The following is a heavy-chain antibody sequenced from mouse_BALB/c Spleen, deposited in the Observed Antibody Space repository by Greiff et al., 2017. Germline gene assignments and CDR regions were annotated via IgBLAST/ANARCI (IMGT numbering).Heavy chain of an antibody. J-gene: IGHJ2*01. V-gene: IGHV3-2*02. Sequence: EVKLMESGPGLVKPSQSLSLTCTVTGYSITSDYAWTWIRQFPGNKLEWMGYISYSGSTSYNPSLKSRISITRDTSKNQFFLQLNSVTTEDTATYYCARLTGRYYFDYWGQGTTLTVSS. CDR1: GYSITSDYA. D-gene: IGHD4-1*01. CDR2: ISYSGST. CDR3: ARLTGRYYFDY.